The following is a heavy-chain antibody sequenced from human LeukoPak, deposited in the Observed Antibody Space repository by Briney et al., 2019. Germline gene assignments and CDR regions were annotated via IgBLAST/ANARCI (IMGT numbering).Heavy chain of an antibody. Sequence: GGSLRLSCAASGFTFSTYWMHWVRQAPGKGLVWVARIKGDGGSTIYADSVKGRLTISRDNSKNTLYLQTSSLRAEDTAVYYCARASTTVPNLLDHWGRGTLVTVSS. J-gene: IGHJ4*02. CDR1: GFTFSTYW. CDR2: IKGDGGST. V-gene: IGHV3-74*01. D-gene: IGHD4-17*01. CDR3: ARASTTVPNLLDH.